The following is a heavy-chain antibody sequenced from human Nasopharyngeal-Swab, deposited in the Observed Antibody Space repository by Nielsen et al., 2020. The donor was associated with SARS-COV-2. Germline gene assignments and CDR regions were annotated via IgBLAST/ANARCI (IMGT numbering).Heavy chain of an antibody. CDR3: ARVGRQCYFDY. D-gene: IGHD1-26*01. J-gene: IGHJ4*02. CDR2: INTNTGNP. Sequence: WVRQAPGQGLEWMGWINTNTGNPTYAQGFTGRFVFSLDTSVSTAYLQISSLRAEDTAVYYCARVGRQCYFDYWGQGTLVTVSS. V-gene: IGHV7-4-1*02.